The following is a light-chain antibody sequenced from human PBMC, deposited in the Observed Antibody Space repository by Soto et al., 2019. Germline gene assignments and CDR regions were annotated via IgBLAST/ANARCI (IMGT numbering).Light chain of an antibody. CDR2: GTS. V-gene: IGKV1-39*01. CDR3: QQSYSTPQWT. CDR1: HNIGTY. J-gene: IGKJ1*01. Sequence: IQMTQSTTYRSAVVGDRVTITCGTSHNIGTYLNWYQPTPGKAPRLMIYGTSSLQSGVPSRFSGIVSGTDFTLTIRRLQPEDFATYDGQQSYSTPQWTFVQVAKL.